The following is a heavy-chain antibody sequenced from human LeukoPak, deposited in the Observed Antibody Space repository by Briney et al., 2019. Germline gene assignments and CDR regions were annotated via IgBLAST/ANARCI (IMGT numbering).Heavy chain of an antibody. J-gene: IGHJ6*03. CDR3: ARVRLGYCSSTSCNRYMDV. D-gene: IGHD2-2*02. CDR2: MKLNRGNT. Sequence: GAAVKLSCKASGYTFTSYAITWVRQATVQGRGWIGSMKLNRGNTGYAQKFQGRVTMTRNTSISKAYMELSSLRSEDTAVYYCARVRLGYCSSTSCNRYMDVWGKGTTVTISS. CDR1: GYTFTSYA. V-gene: IGHV1-8*01.